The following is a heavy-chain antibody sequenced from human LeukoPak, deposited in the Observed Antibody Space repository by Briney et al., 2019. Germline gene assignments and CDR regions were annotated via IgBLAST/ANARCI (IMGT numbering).Heavy chain of an antibody. J-gene: IGHJ3*02. V-gene: IGHV3-30*04. D-gene: IGHD3-10*01. CDR1: GFTFSSYA. Sequence: GRSLRLSCAASGFTFSSYAMHWVRQAPGKGLEWVAVISYDGSNKYYADSVKGRFTISRDNSKNTLYLQMNSLRAEDTAVYYCARDSGYYGSGSGAFDIWGQGTMVAVSS. CDR2: ISYDGSNK. CDR3: ARDSGYYGSGSGAFDI.